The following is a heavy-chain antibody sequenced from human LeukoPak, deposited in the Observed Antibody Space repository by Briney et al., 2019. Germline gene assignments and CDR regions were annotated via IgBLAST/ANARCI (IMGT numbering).Heavy chain of an antibody. V-gene: IGHV4-59*08. Sequence: SETLSLTCTVSGGSISSYYWSWIRQPPGKGLEWIGYIYYSGSTNYNPSLKSRVTISVDTSKNQFSLKLSSVTAADTAVYYCASLKSYDFWSGFDPWGQGTLVTVSS. CDR1: GGSISSYY. CDR2: IYYSGST. CDR3: ASLKSYDFWSGFDP. J-gene: IGHJ5*02. D-gene: IGHD3-3*01.